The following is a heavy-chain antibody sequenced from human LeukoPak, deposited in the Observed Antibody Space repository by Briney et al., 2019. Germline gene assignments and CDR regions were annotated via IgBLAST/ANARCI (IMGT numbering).Heavy chain of an antibody. CDR1: GFTFSSYG. CDR3: ARDPGGAMVRGVIPFSYYFDY. D-gene: IGHD3-10*01. V-gene: IGHV3-30*19. Sequence: QAGGSLRLSCAASGFTFSSYGMHWVRQASGKGLEWVAVISYDGSNKYYADSVKGRFTISRDNSKNTLYLQMNSLRAEDTAVYYCARDPGGAMVRGVIPFSYYFDYWGRGTLVTVSS. CDR2: ISYDGSNK. J-gene: IGHJ4*02.